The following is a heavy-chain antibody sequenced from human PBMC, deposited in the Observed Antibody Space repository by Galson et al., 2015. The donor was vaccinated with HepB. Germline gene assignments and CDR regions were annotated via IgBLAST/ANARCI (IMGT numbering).Heavy chain of an antibody. V-gene: IGHV3-66*01. D-gene: IGHD2-2*01. CDR3: AMNIVVVPAATDC. Sequence: SLRLSCAASGFIFGGFSMSWVRQAPGKGLEWVSLFYRSGSTYYADSVKGRFTISGDNSKNTLYLQMNSLRAEDTAVYYCAMNIVVVPAATDCWGQGTLVTVSS. CDR2: FYRSGST. CDR1: GFIFGGFS. J-gene: IGHJ4*02.